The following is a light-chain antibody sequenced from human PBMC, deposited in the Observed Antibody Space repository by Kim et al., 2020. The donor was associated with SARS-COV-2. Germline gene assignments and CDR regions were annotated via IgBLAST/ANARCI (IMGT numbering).Light chain of an antibody. CDR2: RND. CDR3: AAWDDSLSVLE. CDR1: SSNIGINY. Sequence: QLVLTQPPSASATPGQRVTVSCSGSSSNIGINYVSWYQHLPGAAPKLLIYRNDQRPSGVPDRFSGSKSGTSASLAISGLRSEDEGHYYCAAWDDSLSVLEFGGGTQLTVL. J-gene: IGLJ3*02. V-gene: IGLV1-47*01.